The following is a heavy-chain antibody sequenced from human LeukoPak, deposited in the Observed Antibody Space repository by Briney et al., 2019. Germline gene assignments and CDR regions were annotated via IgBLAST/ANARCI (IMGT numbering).Heavy chain of an antibody. CDR2: INPNSGGT. V-gene: IGHV1-2*02. CDR1: GYTFDNYG. J-gene: IGHJ4*02. Sequence: ASVKVSCKASGYTFDNYGISWVRQAPGQGLEWMGWINPNSGGTNYAQKFQGRVTMTRDTSISTAYMELSRLRSDDTAVYYCASADFWSGYQFDYWGQGTLVTVSS. CDR3: ASADFWSGYQFDY. D-gene: IGHD3-3*01.